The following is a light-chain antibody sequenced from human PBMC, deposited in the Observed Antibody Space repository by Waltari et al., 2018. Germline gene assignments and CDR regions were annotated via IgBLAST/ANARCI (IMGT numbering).Light chain of an antibody. CDR3: HQYYSSPHT. Sequence: DIVLTQSPDSLAVSLGERATIHCKSSQTVLHNSNNKNYLAWFQQKPGQPPKLLIYWASTRESGGPDRFSGSGSGTDFTLTISGLQAEDVAVYYCHQYYSSPHTFGQGTKLEIK. CDR2: WAS. J-gene: IGKJ2*01. V-gene: IGKV4-1*01. CDR1: QTVLHNSNNKNY.